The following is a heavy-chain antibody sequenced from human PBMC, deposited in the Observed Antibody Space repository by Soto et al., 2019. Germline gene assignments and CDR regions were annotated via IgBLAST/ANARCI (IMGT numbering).Heavy chain of an antibody. J-gene: IGHJ4*02. Sequence: GASVKVSCKASGYTFTSHGITWVRQAPGQGLEWMGWISAYNGNTNYTQNLQGRITMTTDTSTSTAYMELRSLRSDDTAMYYCARDLGGYNSIAAYWGQGALVTVSS. D-gene: IGHD5-12*01. CDR1: GYTFTSHG. CDR2: ISAYNGNT. CDR3: ARDLGGYNSIAAY. V-gene: IGHV1-18*01.